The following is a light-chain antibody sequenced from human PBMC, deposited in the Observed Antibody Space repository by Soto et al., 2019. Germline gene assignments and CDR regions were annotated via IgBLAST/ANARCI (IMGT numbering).Light chain of an antibody. V-gene: IGKV1-13*02. CDR3: KHFNGYPLT. CDR2: DAS. CDR1: QDIGSA. Sequence: IQLTQSPSSLSASVGDRVTITCRAGQDIGSALAWYQQRPGKAPKLLLYDASNLESGVPSRFTGSRSGTDLTITIPTLRPQDFASDYSKHFNGYPLTFGRRTKVPIK. J-gene: IGKJ4*01.